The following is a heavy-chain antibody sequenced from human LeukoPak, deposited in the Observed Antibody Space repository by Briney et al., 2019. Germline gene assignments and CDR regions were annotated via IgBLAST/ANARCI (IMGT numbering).Heavy chain of an antibody. Sequence: SETLSLTCTVSGDSISSSGYYWGWIRQPPGEGLEWIGSIHYSGTTYYNPSLKSRVTISVDTSKNQFSLNLSSVTAADTAVYYCASRSGTYVRPTFDYWGQGTLVTVSS. CDR1: GDSISSSGYY. V-gene: IGHV4-39*01. CDR2: IHYSGTT. CDR3: ASRSGTYVRPTFDY. J-gene: IGHJ4*02. D-gene: IGHD3-16*01.